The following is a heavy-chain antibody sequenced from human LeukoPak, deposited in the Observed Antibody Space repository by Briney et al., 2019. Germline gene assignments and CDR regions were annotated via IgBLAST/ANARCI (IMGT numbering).Heavy chain of an antibody. J-gene: IGHJ6*04. CDR2: ISSNGGST. CDR3: ARDGTYCSGGSCDYYGMDV. D-gene: IGHD2-15*01. Sequence: GGSLRLSCSASGFTFSSYAMHWVRQAPGKGLEYVSAISSNGGSTYYADSVKGRFTISRDNSKNTLYLQMNSLRAEDTAVYYCARDGTYCSGGSCDYYGMDVRGKGTTVTVSS. V-gene: IGHV3-64*04. CDR1: GFTFSSYA.